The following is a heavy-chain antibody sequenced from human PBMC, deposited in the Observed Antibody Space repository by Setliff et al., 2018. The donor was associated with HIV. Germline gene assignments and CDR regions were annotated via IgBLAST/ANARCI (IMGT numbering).Heavy chain of an antibody. CDR2: IFYSGRS. V-gene: IGHV4-39*01. J-gene: IGHJ4*02. CDR3: ARHAAGPDGPFDY. Sequence: SETLSLTCSVSGGSIDSSDYYWGWIRQPPGKGLEWIGSIFYSGRSTYNPSLKSRVTISVDTSKNQFSLKLSSVIAADTAVYYCARHAAGPDGPFDYWGQGTLVTVSS. CDR1: GGSIDSSDYY.